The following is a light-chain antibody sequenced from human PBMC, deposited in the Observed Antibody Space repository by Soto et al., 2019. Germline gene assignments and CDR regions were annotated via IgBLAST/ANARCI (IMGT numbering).Light chain of an antibody. V-gene: IGKV1-5*03. Sequence: DIQMTQSPXTLSASVGDRVTITCRASQSVSTWLAWYQQKPGKVPKLLIYKAYSLESGVPSRFSGSGSGTEFTLTISSLQPDDFATYYCQQYNSNPLTFGGGTKVEIK. J-gene: IGKJ4*01. CDR2: KAY. CDR3: QQYNSNPLT. CDR1: QSVSTW.